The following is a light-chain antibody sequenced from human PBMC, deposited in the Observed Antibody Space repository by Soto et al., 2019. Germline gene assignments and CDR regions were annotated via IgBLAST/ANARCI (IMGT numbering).Light chain of an antibody. Sequence: EIVLTQSPATLSLSPGERATLSCRASQNVSSYLAWYQQKPGQAPRLLIYDASNRAIDIPARFSGSGSGTDFTLTISSLQPEDFAVYFCQQRSNWPRLTFGGGTKVDIK. J-gene: IGKJ4*01. CDR3: QQRSNWPRLT. CDR1: QNVSSY. V-gene: IGKV3-11*01. CDR2: DAS.